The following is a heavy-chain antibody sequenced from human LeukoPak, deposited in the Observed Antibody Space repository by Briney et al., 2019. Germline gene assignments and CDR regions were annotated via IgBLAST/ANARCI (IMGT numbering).Heavy chain of an antibody. Sequence: PGGSLRLSCASSGFTFSSYAMSWVRQAPGKGLEWVSCISGSGSSTYNADSMKGRFTISRDNSKNTLFLQMSSLRAEDTAVYYCAKVTMGYPVGPFDYWGQGTLVTVSS. CDR3: AKVTMGYPVGPFDY. J-gene: IGHJ4*02. CDR1: GFTFSSYA. CDR2: ISGSGSST. V-gene: IGHV3-23*01. D-gene: IGHD1-1*01.